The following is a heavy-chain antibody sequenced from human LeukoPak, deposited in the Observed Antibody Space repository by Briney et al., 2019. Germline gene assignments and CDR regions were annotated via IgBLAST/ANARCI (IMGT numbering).Heavy chain of an antibody. D-gene: IGHD6-13*01. J-gene: IGHJ4*02. Sequence: SETLSLTCAVSGGSISSSNWWSWVRQPPGKGLEWIGSIYYSGSTYYNPSLKSRVTISVDTSKNQFSLKLTSVTVADTAVYYCARAKSNIAAPTYYFDYWGQGTLVTVSS. V-gene: IGHV4-39*01. CDR3: ARAKSNIAAPTYYFDY. CDR1: GGSISSSNW. CDR2: IYYSGST.